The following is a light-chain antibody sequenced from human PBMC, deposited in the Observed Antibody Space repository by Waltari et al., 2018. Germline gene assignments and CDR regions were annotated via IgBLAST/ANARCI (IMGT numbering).Light chain of an antibody. CDR1: QGISSW. J-gene: IGKJ3*01. CDR3: QQANSLPFT. Sequence: EILMTQSPSSVSVSVGDRATLSCRASQGISSWLAWYQQKPEKAPKLLIYAASRLTSGVPSMSSGSGSATDFTLTSSSLYPEDVANYCWQQANSLPFTFGPGTKVDIK. CDR2: AAS. V-gene: IGKV1-12*02.